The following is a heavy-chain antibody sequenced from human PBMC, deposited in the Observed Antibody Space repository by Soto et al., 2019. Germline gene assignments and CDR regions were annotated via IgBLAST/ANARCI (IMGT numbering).Heavy chain of an antibody. V-gene: IGHV3-23*01. J-gene: IGHJ6*02. CDR1: GFTFSSYA. CDR3: AKDPGIAAAGSFYYYYYGMDV. CDR2: ISGSGGST. D-gene: IGHD6-13*01. Sequence: PGGSLRLSCAASGFTFSSYAMSWVRQAPGKGLEWVSAISGSGGSTYYADSVKGRFTISRDDSKTTLYLQMNSLRAEDTAIYYCAKDPGIAAAGSFYYYYYGMDVWGQGTTVTVSS.